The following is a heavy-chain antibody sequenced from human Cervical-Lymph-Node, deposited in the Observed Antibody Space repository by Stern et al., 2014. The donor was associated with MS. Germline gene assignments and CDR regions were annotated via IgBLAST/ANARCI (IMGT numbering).Heavy chain of an antibody. J-gene: IGHJ3*02. CDR2: SSSYNGKA. CDR1: GYTITSYG. Sequence: QVQLEQSGAEVKKPGASVTVSCKASGYTITSYGISWVRQAPGQGLEWMGWSSSYNGKAHYSHQLHGRVTMTPDTSTSTAFMELRSLRSDDTSVFYCARGLLGSENAFDIWGQGTMVTVSS. CDR3: ARGLLGSENAFDI. D-gene: IGHD2-15*01. V-gene: IGHV1-18*01.